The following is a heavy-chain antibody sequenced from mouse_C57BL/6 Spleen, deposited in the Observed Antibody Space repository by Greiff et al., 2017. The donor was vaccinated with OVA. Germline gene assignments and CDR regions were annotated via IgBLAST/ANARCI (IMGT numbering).Heavy chain of an antibody. CDR1: GYTFTSYG. V-gene: IGHV1-81*01. CDR3: ARRLGNYYGSSYDYAMDY. CDR2: IYPRSGNT. J-gene: IGHJ4*01. Sequence: VQLQQSGAELARPGASVKLSCKASGYTFTSYGISWVAQRTGPGLEWIGEIYPRSGNTYYNEKFKGKATLTADKSSSTAYMELRSLTSEDSAVYFCARRLGNYYGSSYDYAMDYWGQGTSVTVSS. D-gene: IGHD1-1*01.